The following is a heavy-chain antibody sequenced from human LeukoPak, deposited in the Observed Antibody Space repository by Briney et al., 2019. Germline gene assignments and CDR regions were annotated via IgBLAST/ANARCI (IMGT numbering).Heavy chain of an antibody. V-gene: IGHV4-39*01. Sequence: SYTLSLTCTVSGGSISSSSYYWGWIRQPPGKGLEWIGSIYYCGSTYYNPCLKSRVTISVDRSKNQFSLRLSSVTAADTAVYYCARHLSEGYYDSSGYPVKWFDPWGRGTLVTVSS. J-gene: IGHJ5*02. CDR3: ARHLSEGYYDSSGYPVKWFDP. CDR2: IYYCGST. D-gene: IGHD3-22*01. CDR1: GGSISSSSYY.